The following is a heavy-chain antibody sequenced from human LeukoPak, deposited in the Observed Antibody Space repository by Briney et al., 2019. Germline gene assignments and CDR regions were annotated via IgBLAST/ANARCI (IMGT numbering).Heavy chain of an antibody. CDR3: ARTDYDILTGARMDV. CDR2: ISAYNANT. D-gene: IGHD3-9*01. J-gene: IGHJ6*04. CDR1: GYTFTGYG. Sequence: ASVKVSCKASGYTFTGYGIIWVRQAPGQGLEWMGWISAYNANTNYAQKFQGRVTMTTDTSTSTVYMELRSLRSDDTAIYYCARTDYDILTGARMDVWGKGTTVTVSS. V-gene: IGHV1-18*04.